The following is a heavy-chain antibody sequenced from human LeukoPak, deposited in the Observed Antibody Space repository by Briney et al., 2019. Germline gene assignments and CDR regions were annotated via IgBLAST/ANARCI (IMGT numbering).Heavy chain of an antibody. CDR2: INPSGGST. CDR1: GYTFTSYY. Sequence: ASVKVSCRASGYTFTSYYMHWVRQAPGQGLEWMGIINPSGGSTSYAQKFQGRVTMTRDTSTSTVYMELSSLRSEDTAVYYCARGRLYSSSSPRWFDPWGQGTLVTVSS. D-gene: IGHD6-6*01. CDR3: ARGRLYSSSSPRWFDP. V-gene: IGHV1-46*01. J-gene: IGHJ5*02.